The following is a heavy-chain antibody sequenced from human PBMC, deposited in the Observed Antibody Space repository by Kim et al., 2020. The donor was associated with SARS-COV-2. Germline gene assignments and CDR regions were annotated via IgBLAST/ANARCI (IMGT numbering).Heavy chain of an antibody. V-gene: IGHV3-66*02. CDR2: FYSDGRR. J-gene: IGHJ4*02. D-gene: IGHD4-17*01. Sequence: GGSLRLSCTVSGFTVSSSYMSWVRQAPGKGPEWLSIFYSDGRRYYADSVRGRFTISRDHSKNTLYLQMNSLGAEDTALYYCSSDAFYGNYAYYFDYWGQGPRVTVSS. CDR3: SSDAFYGNYAYYFDY. CDR1: GFTVSSSY.